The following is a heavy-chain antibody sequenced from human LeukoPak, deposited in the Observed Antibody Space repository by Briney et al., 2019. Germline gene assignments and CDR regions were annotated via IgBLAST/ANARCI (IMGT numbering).Heavy chain of an antibody. J-gene: IGHJ4*02. Sequence: GESLKISCKGSGYSFTSYWIGWVRQMPGKGLEWMGIIYPGDSDTRYSPSFQGQVTISADKSISTAYLQWSSLKASDTAMYYCARPRVGYNHRSPFDYWGQGTLVTVSS. CDR1: GYSFTSYW. D-gene: IGHD5-24*01. CDR3: ARPRVGYNHRSPFDY. V-gene: IGHV5-51*01. CDR2: IYPGDSDT.